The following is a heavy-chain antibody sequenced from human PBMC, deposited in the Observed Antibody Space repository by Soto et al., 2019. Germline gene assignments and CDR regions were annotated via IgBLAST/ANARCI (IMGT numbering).Heavy chain of an antibody. J-gene: IGHJ6*02. CDR1: GGTFSSYA. CDR2: IIPIFGTA. Sequence: QVQLVQSGAEVKKPGSSVKVSCKASGGTFSSYAISWVRQAPGQGLEWMGGIIPIFGTANYAQKFQGRVTITADESTSTAYMELSSLRSDDTAVYYCGSGGSDSGLYGMDVWGQGTTVTVSS. V-gene: IGHV1-69*12. D-gene: IGHD2-15*01. CDR3: GSGGSDSGLYGMDV.